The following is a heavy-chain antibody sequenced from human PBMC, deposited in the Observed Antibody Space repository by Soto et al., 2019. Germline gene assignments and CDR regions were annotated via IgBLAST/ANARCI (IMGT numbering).Heavy chain of an antibody. V-gene: IGHV3-30-3*01. D-gene: IGHD2-21*02. J-gene: IGHJ3*02. Sequence: QVQLVESGGGVVQPGRSLRLSCEASGFTFSSYAMHWVRQAPGKGLEWVAVISYDGSDKYYADSVKGRFTISRDNSKNTLYLQMNSLRAEDTAVYYCARYIVVVTATYAFDIWGQGTMVTVSS. CDR1: GFTFSSYA. CDR3: ARYIVVVTATYAFDI. CDR2: ISYDGSDK.